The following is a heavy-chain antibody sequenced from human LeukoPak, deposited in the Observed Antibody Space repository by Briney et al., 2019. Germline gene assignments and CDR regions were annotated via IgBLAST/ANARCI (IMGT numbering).Heavy chain of an antibody. CDR2: ISGSGDST. CDR1: GFTFSNYV. J-gene: IGHJ4*02. Sequence: PGGSLRLSCAASGFTFSNYVMSWVRQAPGKGLEWVSGISGSGDSTYYADSVKGRFTISRDNSKNTLYLQMNSLRAEDTAVYYCARVSYYDSSGYYFLSYVDYWGQGTLVTVSS. CDR3: ARVSYYDSSGYYFLSYVDY. D-gene: IGHD3-22*01. V-gene: IGHV3-23*01.